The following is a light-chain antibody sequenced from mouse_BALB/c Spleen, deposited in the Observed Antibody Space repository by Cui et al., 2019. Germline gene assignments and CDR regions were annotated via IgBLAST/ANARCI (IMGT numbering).Light chain of an antibody. J-gene: IGKJ4*01. CDR3: QNDYSYPFT. Sequence: DSVMTQSPSPLTVTAGEKVTMSCKSSQSLLNSGNQKNYLTWYQQKPGQPPKLLIYWASTRESGVPDRFTGSGSGTDFTLTISSVQAEDLAVYYCQNDYSYPFTFGSGTKLEIK. CDR2: WAS. CDR1: QSLLNSGNQKNY. V-gene: IGKV8-19*01.